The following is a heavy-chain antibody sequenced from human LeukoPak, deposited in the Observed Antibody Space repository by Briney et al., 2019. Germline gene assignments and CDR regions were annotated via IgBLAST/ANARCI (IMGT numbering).Heavy chain of an antibody. D-gene: IGHD3-16*01. CDR2: TYHRSKWYN. CDR1: GDSVSKYSVA. V-gene: IGHV6-1*01. Sequence: SQTLSLTCAISGDSVSKYSVAWNWIRQSPSRGLEWLGRTYHRSKWYNDYAVSVKSRITINPDTSKNQFSLHLKSVTPEDTAVYYCARDWGDGAGYDYWGQGTLVTVSS. CDR3: ARDWGDGAGYDY. J-gene: IGHJ4*02.